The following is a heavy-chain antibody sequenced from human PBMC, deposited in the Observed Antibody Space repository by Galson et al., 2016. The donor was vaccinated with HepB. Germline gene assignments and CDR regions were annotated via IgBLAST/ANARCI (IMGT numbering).Heavy chain of an antibody. CDR3: ARMVPLYSGGWYVRGDGWFDP. CDR1: GFTFSHYF. Sequence: SLRLSCAASGFTFSHYFVSWIRQAPGKGLEWVSYISGSADSRRYADSVKGRFTISRDNSKNSLYLQMNNLRAEDTAAYYCARMVPLYSGGWYVRGDGWFDPWGQGTLVTVSS. CDR2: ISGSADSR. J-gene: IGHJ5*02. V-gene: IGHV3-11*01. D-gene: IGHD6-19*01.